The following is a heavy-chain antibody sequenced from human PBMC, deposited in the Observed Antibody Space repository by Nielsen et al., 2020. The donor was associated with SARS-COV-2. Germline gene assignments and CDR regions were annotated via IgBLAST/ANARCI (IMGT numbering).Heavy chain of an antibody. D-gene: IGHD3-22*01. CDR2: ISSSRSYT. V-gene: IGHV3-11*03. CDR3: ASVTSYDSSGYISY. CDR1: GFTFSDYY. J-gene: IGHJ4*02. Sequence: LSLTCAASGFTFSDYYMSWIRQAPGKGLEWVSYISSSRSYTNYADSVKGRFTISRDNAKNSLYLQMNSLRAEDTAVYYCASVTSYDSSGYISYWGQGTLVTVSS.